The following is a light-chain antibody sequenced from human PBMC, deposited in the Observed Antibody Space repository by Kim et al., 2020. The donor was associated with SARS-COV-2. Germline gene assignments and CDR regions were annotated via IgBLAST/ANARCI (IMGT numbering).Light chain of an antibody. V-gene: IGLV3-19*01. CDR1: SLRSYY. Sequence: SSELTQDPAVSVALGQTVSITCQGDSLRSYYATWYQQKPGQAPTLAIYGKNNRPSGIPDRFSGSSSGNTASLTITGTQAGDEADYYCNSRDSNDNVVFGG. CDR2: GKN. CDR3: NSRDSNDNVV. J-gene: IGLJ2*01.